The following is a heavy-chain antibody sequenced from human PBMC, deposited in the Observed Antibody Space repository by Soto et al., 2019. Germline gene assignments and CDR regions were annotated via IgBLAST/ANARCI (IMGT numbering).Heavy chain of an antibody. V-gene: IGHV3-53*01. CDR1: GLNVSSNY. CDR3: ARDRIAAAGTGYHYHGMDV. J-gene: IGHJ6*04. Sequence: GGSLRLSCAASGLNVSSNYMSWVRQAPGKGLEWVSVIYSGGSTYYADSVKGRFTISRDNSKNTLYLQMNSLRAEDPAVYYCARDRIAAAGTGYHYHGMDVWCKGPTVTVSS. D-gene: IGHD6-13*01. CDR2: IYSGGST.